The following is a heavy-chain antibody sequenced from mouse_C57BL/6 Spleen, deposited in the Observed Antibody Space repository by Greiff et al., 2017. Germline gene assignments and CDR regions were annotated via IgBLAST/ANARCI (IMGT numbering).Heavy chain of an antibody. CDR3: ASQLTGSWFAY. CDR2: IYPGDGDT. V-gene: IGHV1-82*01. J-gene: IGHJ3*01. CDR1: GYAFSSSW. Sequence: MQLQQSGPELVKPGASVKISCKASGYAFSSSWMNWVKQRPGKGLEWIGRIYPGDGDTNYNGKFKGKATLTADKSSSTAYMQLSSLTSEDSAVYFCASQLTGSWFAYWGQGTLVTVSA. D-gene: IGHD4-1*01.